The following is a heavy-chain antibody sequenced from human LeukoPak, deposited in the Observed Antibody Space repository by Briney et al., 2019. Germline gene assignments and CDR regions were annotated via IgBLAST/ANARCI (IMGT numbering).Heavy chain of an antibody. V-gene: IGHV3-13*01. CDR3: VRGALPGDNWYFNL. CDR1: GFPFSAYD. J-gene: IGHJ2*01. CDR2: FGSAGDT. Sequence: GGSLRLSCATSGFPFSAYDMHWVRQAPGKGLEWVSAFGSAGDTYYPGAVKGRFTISRDYAKNSLFLQMNSLRAGDTAVYFCVRGALPGDNWYFNLWGRGTLVTVSS.